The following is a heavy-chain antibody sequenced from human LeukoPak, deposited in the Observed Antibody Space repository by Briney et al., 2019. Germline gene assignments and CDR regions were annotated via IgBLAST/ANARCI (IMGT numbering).Heavy chain of an antibody. CDR1: GYTFTGYY. CDR2: INPNSGGT. V-gene: IGHV1-2*02. J-gene: IGHJ4*02. CDR3: ARALEVWDY. Sequence: GSSVKVSCKASGYTFTGYYMHCVRQAPRQGLEWMGWINPNSGGTKYAQKFRGRVTMTWDTSIHTAYMELSSLTSDDTAVYYCARALEVWDYWGQGTLVTVSS. D-gene: IGHD1-1*01.